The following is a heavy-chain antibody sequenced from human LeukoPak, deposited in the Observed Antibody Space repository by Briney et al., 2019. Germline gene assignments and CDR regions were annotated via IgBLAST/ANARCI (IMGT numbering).Heavy chain of an antibody. J-gene: IGHJ5*02. CDR2: INHSGST. CDR3: ARVWFGELSAFDP. CDR1: GGSFSGYY. Sequence: SETLSLTCAVYGGSFSGYYWSWIRQPPGKGLEWIGEINHSGSTNYNPSLKSRVTISVDTSKNQLSLKLSSVTAADTAVYYCARVWFGELSAFDPWGQGTLVTVSS. V-gene: IGHV4-34*01. D-gene: IGHD3-10*01.